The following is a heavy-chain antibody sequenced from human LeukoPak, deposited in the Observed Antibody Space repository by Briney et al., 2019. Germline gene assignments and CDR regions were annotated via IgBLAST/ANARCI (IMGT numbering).Heavy chain of an antibody. CDR3: TTFDM. CDR2: ISSDGSNK. J-gene: IGHJ3*02. V-gene: IGHV3-30*03. CDR1: GFTFTNYG. Sequence: GGSLRLSCAASGFTFTNYGIHWVRLAPGKGLEWVAVISSDGSNKHYADSVKGRFTISRDDSKNTLHLQMNSLRVDDTALYYCTTFDMWGQGTMVTVSS.